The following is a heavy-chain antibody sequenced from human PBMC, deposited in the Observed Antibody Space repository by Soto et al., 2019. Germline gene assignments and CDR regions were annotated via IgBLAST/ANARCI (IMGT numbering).Heavy chain of an antibody. Sequence: SETLSLTCAVYGGSFSGYYWTWIRQPPGTGLEWIGEINHSGSTNYNPSLKSRVTISVDTSKNQFSLKLTSVTAADTAVYYCARDQSFWSGYYTGVFDPWGQGTLVTVSS. V-gene: IGHV4-34*01. CDR3: ARDQSFWSGYYTGVFDP. CDR2: INHSGST. J-gene: IGHJ5*02. D-gene: IGHD3-3*01. CDR1: GGSFSGYY.